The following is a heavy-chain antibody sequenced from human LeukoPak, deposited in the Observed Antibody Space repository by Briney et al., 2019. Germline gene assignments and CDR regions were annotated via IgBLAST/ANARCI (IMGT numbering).Heavy chain of an antibody. Sequence: PSETLSLTCGVSGGSFSSHYWTWIRQPPGKGLEWIGEINPRGSTNYNPSLESRVTVSADTSRNQLSLSLTSVTAADTAVYFCARGLRQGSAWSWGPKEKSYQYMDVWGTRTTVIVSS. V-gene: IGHV4-34*01. CDR1: GGSFSSHY. D-gene: IGHD6-19*01. CDR2: INPRGST. CDR3: ARGLRQGSAWSWGPKEKSYQYMDV. J-gene: IGHJ6*04.